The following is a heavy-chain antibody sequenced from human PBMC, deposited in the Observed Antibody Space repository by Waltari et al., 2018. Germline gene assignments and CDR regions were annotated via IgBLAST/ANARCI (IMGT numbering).Heavy chain of an antibody. V-gene: IGHV4-39*07. Sequence: QLQLQESGPGLVKPSETLSLTCTVSGGSISSSSYYWGWIRQPPGKGLEWIGSIYYSGSTYYNPSLKSRVTISVDTSKNQFSLKLSSVTAADTAVYYCASSLRSYYTGDYWGQGTLVTVSS. D-gene: IGHD3-10*01. J-gene: IGHJ4*02. CDR2: IYYSGST. CDR3: ASSLRSYYTGDY. CDR1: GGSISSSSYY.